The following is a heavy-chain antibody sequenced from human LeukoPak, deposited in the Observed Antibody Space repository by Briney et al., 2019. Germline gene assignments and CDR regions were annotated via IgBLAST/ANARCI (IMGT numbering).Heavy chain of an antibody. J-gene: IGHJ4*02. V-gene: IGHV3-74*01. CDR2: INSGGTVT. CDR3: ARDFESPRGGYFDS. D-gene: IGHD3-16*01. Sequence: PGGSLRLSCAASAFTFSDFWMHWVRQAPGKGLVWVSRINSGGTVTNYADSVKGRLTISRDNSKNTLYLQMNSLRTEDTAVYYCARDFESPRGGYFDSWGQGTLVTVSS. CDR1: AFTFSDFW.